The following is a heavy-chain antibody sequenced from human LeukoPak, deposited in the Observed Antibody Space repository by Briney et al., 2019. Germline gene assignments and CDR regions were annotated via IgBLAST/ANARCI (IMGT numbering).Heavy chain of an antibody. Sequence: PSETLSLTCTVSGGSISSSSYYWGWIRQPPGKGLEWIVSIYYSGSTYYNPSLKSRVTISVDTSKNQFSLKLSSVTAADTAVYYCARTKPNYDILTGYLSPFDYWGQGTLVTVSS. V-gene: IGHV4-39*01. D-gene: IGHD3-9*01. J-gene: IGHJ4*02. CDR3: ARTKPNYDILTGYLSPFDY. CDR2: IYYSGST. CDR1: GGSISSSSYY.